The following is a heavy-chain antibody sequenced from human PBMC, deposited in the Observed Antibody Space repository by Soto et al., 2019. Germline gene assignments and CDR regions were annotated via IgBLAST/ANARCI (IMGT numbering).Heavy chain of an antibody. V-gene: IGHV4-30-2*01. CDR1: GASITFGGYS. D-gene: IGHD1-26*01. CDR2: INHLETT. CDR3: ARGGGSDSFDY. J-gene: IGHJ4*02. Sequence: PSETLSLPCTVSGASITFGGYSWSWIRQTPGKGLEWIGYINHLETTFYNPSFESRLTLSIDSAKNQFSLKLHSMSAADRAVYFCARGGGSDSFDYWGQGILVTVSS.